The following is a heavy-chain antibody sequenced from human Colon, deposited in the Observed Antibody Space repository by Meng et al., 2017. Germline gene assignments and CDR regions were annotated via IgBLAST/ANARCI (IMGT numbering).Heavy chain of an antibody. D-gene: IGHD4-17*01. Sequence: QVQQQESGPGLVQPSQTLSLTCTVSGGSISSGDYYWSWIRQPPGKGLEWIGYIYYSGSTYSNASLKSRVTISIDRSKNQFSLKLSSVTAADTAVYYCARDRKHYGERGWFDPWGQGTLVTVSS. V-gene: IGHV4-30-4*01. CDR3: ARDRKHYGERGWFDP. CDR1: GGSISSGDYY. J-gene: IGHJ5*02. CDR2: IYYSGST.